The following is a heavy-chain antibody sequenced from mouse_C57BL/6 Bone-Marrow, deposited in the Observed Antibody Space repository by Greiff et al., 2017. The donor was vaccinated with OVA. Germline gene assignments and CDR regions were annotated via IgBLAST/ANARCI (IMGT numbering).Heavy chain of an antibody. J-gene: IGHJ4*01. CDR2: IDPETGGT. CDR3: TREGITTVGYAMDY. D-gene: IGHD1-1*01. CDR1: GYTFTDYE. V-gene: IGHV1-15*01. Sequence: VQLQQSGAELVRPGASVTLSCKASGYTFTDYEMHWVKQTPVHGLEWIGAIDPETGGTAYNQKFKGKAILTADKSSSTAYMGLRSLTSEDSAVYYCTREGITTVGYAMDYWGQGTSVTVSS.